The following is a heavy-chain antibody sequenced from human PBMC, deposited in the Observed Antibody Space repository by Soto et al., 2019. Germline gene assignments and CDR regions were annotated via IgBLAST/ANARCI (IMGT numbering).Heavy chain of an antibody. J-gene: IGHJ6*02. CDR1: GGSISSGDYY. Sequence: PSETLSLTCTVSGGSISSGDYYWSWIRQPPGKGLEWIGYIYYSGSTYYNPSLKSRVTISVDTSKNQFSLKLSSVTAADTAVYYCARDRRGSGLGDGMDVWGQGTTVTVSS. CDR2: IYYSGST. V-gene: IGHV4-30-4*01. D-gene: IGHD3-10*01. CDR3: ARDRRGSGLGDGMDV.